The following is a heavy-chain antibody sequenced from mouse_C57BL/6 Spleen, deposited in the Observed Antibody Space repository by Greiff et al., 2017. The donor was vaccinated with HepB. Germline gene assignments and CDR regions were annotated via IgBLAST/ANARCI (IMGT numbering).Heavy chain of an antibody. CDR2: IDPETGGT. CDR1: GYTFTDYE. CDR3: TRKGLEAMDY. J-gene: IGHJ4*01. V-gene: IGHV1-15*01. Sequence: VKLEESGAELVRPGASVTLSCKASGYTFTDYEMHWVKQTPVHGLEWIGAIDPETGGTAYNQKFKGKAILTADKSSSTAYMELRSLTSEDSAVYYCTRKGLEAMDYWGQGTSVTVSS. D-gene: IGHD3-1*01.